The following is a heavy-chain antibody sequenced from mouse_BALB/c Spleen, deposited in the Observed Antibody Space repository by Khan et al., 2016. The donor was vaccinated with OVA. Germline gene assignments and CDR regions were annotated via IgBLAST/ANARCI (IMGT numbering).Heavy chain of an antibody. J-gene: IGHJ4*01. CDR3: ARDYGWVMVY. Sequence: EVELVESGGGLVQPGGSRKLSCAASGFTFSSFGMHWVRQAPEKGLEWVAFISSGSSTIYYADTVKGRFTISRDNPKNTLFLQMTSLRSEDTAMYYCARDYGWVMVYWGQGTSVTVSS. V-gene: IGHV5-17*02. CDR1: GFTFSSFG. D-gene: IGHD1-1*01. CDR2: ISSGSSTI.